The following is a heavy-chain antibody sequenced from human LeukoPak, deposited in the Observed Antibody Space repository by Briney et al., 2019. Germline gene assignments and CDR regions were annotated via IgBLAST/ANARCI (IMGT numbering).Heavy chain of an antibody. CDR1: GGSIGTYY. J-gene: IGHJ5*02. V-gene: IGHV4-4*07. CDR3: ARRLRQNLFDP. Sequence: SETLSLTCTVSGGSIGTYYWSWVRQPAGKGLEWIGRSYISGGTRYNPSLESRVTMSLDPSRNLFSLELRSVTAADTAVYYCARRLRQNLFDPWGQGTLVTVSS. CDR2: SYISGGT. D-gene: IGHD4-17*01.